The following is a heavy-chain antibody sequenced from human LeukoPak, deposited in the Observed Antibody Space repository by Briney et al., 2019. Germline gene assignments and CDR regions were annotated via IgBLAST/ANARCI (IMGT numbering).Heavy chain of an antibody. CDR2: IYPGDSDT. J-gene: IGHJ4*02. V-gene: IGHV5-51*01. Sequence: GESLKISCKGSGYSFTSYWIGWVRQMPGKGLEWMGIIYPGDSDTRYSPSFQGQVTISANKSISTAYLQWSSLKASDTAMYYCARQGSRYSSSWYEGFDYWGQGTLVTVSS. CDR1: GYSFTSYW. CDR3: ARQGSRYSSSWYEGFDY. D-gene: IGHD6-13*01.